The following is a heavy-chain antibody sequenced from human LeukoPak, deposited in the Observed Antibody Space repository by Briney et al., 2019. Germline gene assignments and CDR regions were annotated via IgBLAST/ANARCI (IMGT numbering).Heavy chain of an antibody. Sequence: GESLKISCQGSGYRFTSYWIGWVRPVPGKGLEWMGIIYPGDSDTRYSPSFQGQVTISADKSISTADLQWISLKASDTAMYYCARLGMVRGVNYYYGMDVWGQGTTVTVSS. D-gene: IGHD3-10*01. CDR2: IYPGDSDT. CDR3: ARLGMVRGVNYYYGMDV. CDR1: GYRFTSYW. V-gene: IGHV5-51*01. J-gene: IGHJ6*02.